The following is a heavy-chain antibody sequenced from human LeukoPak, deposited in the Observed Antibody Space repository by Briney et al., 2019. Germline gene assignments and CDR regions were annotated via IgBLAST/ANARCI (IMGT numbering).Heavy chain of an antibody. V-gene: IGHV3-23*01. Sequence: GGTLRLFCAASVFIFSSSAMIWVSQARGKGLEWVSTISGRDSSTHYADSVKDRFNISRHISKHTLYVPMHALIAGHTAVYFCANSGFNRFDYWRQGTLHTVPS. CDR1: VFIFSSSA. J-gene: IGHJ4*02. CDR3: ANSGFNRFDY. D-gene: IGHD5-24*01. CDR2: ISGRDSST.